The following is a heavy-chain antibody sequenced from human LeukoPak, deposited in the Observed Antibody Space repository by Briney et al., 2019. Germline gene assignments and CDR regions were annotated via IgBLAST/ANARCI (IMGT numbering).Heavy chain of an antibody. V-gene: IGHV4-59*01. Sequence: SETLSLTCTVSSGSISSYYWSWLRQPPGKGLESIGYIYYSGSTNYNPSLKSRVTISVDTSKNQFSLTLSSVTAADTAVYYCARSTHLTIFGVVRPNWFDPWGQGTLVTVSS. J-gene: IGHJ5*02. CDR1: SGSISSYY. D-gene: IGHD3-3*01. CDR2: IYYSGST. CDR3: ARSTHLTIFGVVRPNWFDP.